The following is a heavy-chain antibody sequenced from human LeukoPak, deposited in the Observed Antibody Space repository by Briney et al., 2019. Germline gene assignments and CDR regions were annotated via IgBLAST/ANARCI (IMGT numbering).Heavy chain of an antibody. V-gene: IGHV4-34*01. D-gene: IGHD2-15*01. Sequence: PSETLSLTCAVYGGSFSGYYWSWIRQPPGKGLEWIGEINHSGSANYNPSLKSQVTISVDTSKNQFSLKLSSVTAADTAVYYCARGKVRPCSGGSCYAIKGLYYGMDVWGQGTTVTVSS. CDR1: GGSFSGYY. J-gene: IGHJ6*02. CDR3: ARGKVRPCSGGSCYAIKGLYYGMDV. CDR2: INHSGSA.